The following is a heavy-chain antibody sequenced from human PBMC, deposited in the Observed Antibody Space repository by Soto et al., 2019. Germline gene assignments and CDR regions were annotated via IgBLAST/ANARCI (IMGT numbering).Heavy chain of an antibody. CDR1: GFTFSSYS. Sequence: VQLVESGGGLVKPGGSLRLSCAASGFTFSSYSMNWVRQAPGKGLEWVSSISSSSSYIYYADSVKGRFTISRDNAKNSLYLQMNSLRAEDTAVYYCAINPDIVVVPAAIGGENWFDPWGQGTLVTVSS. J-gene: IGHJ5*02. V-gene: IGHV3-21*01. CDR2: ISSSSSYI. CDR3: AINPDIVVVPAAIGGENWFDP. D-gene: IGHD2-2*02.